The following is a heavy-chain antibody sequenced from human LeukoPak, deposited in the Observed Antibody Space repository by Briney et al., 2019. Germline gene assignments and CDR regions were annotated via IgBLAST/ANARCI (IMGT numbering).Heavy chain of an antibody. CDR3: ARAYGDYAFGAFDI. J-gene: IGHJ3*02. Sequence: SQTLSLTCTVSGGSISSGGYYWSWIRQHPGKGLGWIGYIYYSGSTYYNPSLKSRVTISVDTSKNQFSLKLSSVTAADTAVYYCARAYGDYAFGAFDIWGQGTMVTVSS. CDR2: IYYSGST. CDR1: GGSISSGGYY. D-gene: IGHD4-17*01. V-gene: IGHV4-31*03.